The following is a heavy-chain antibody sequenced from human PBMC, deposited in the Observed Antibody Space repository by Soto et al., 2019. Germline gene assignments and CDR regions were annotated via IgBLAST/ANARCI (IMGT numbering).Heavy chain of an antibody. CDR3: AKDLHWYGMEV. D-gene: IGHD1-1*01. Sequence: EVPLLESGGGLVQPGESLRLSCAASGFTFGSYFMNWVRQAPGKGPEWVSDINKDGGRTHYADSVRGRFTISRDNSRNTLYLQMNRLRAEDTALYYCAKDLHWYGMEVWGQGTTVTVSS. V-gene: IGHV3-23*01. CDR1: GFTFGSYF. CDR2: INKDGGRT. J-gene: IGHJ6*02.